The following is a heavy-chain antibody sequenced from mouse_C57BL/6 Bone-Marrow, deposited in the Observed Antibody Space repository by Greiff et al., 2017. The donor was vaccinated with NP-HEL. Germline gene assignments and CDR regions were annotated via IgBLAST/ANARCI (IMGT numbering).Heavy chain of an antibody. CDR1: GFTFSSYG. D-gene: IGHD1-1*01. J-gene: IGHJ4*01. Sequence: DVKLVESGGDLVKPGGSLKLSCAASGFTFSSYGMSWVRQTPDKRLEWVATISSGGSYTYYPDSVKGRFTISRDNAKNTLYLQMSSLKSEDTAMYYCARHPTYYYYSPRDYGGRGTSVTVTS. CDR3: ARHPTYYYYSPRDY. CDR2: ISSGGSYT. V-gene: IGHV5-6*02.